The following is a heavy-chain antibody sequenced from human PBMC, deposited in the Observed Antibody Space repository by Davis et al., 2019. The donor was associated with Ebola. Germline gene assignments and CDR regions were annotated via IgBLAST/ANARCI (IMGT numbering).Heavy chain of an antibody. D-gene: IGHD6-19*01. CDR1: GFKLGTYT. Sequence: PGGSLRLSCAASGFKLGTYTMNWVRQAPGKGLEWVSSISISSAFIYYAVSVKGRFTVSRDNAKNSLSRQMGSLRAEDTAVYYCAGGESGWDASDIWGRGTMVTVSS. J-gene: IGHJ3*02. CDR2: ISISSAFI. CDR3: AGGESGWDASDI. V-gene: IGHV3-21*01.